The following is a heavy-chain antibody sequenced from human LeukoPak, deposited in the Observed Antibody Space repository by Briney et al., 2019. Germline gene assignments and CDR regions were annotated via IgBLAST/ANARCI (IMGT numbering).Heavy chain of an antibody. CDR2: IYHSGST. CDR3: ARSSSSFFDY. D-gene: IGHD6-6*01. Sequence: KPSQTLSLTCAVSGGSISSGGYSWSWIRQPPGKGLEWIGYIYHSGSTYYNPSLKSRVTISVDRSKNQFSLKLSSVTAADTAVYYCARSSSSFFDYWGQGTLVTVSS. V-gene: IGHV4-30-2*01. CDR1: GGSISSGGYS. J-gene: IGHJ4*02.